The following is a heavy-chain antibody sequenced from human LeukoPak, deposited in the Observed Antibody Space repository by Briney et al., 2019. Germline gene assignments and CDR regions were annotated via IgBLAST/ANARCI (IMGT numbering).Heavy chain of an antibody. J-gene: IGHJ4*02. CDR2: INWNGGST. V-gene: IGHV3-20*04. Sequence: GGSLRLSCAASGFTFDDYGMSWVRQAPGKGLEWVSGINWNGGSTGYADSVKGRFTISRDNAKNSLYLQMNSLRAGDTALYYCARGPYYDILSGTFDYWGQRTLVTVSS. D-gene: IGHD3-9*01. CDR1: GFTFDDYG. CDR3: ARGPYYDILSGTFDY.